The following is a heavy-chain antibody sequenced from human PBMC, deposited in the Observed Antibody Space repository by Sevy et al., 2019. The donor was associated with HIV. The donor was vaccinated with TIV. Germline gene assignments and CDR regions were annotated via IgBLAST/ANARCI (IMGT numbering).Heavy chain of an antibody. Sequence: GGSLRLSCAASGFTFSSSIINRVRQAPGKGLEWVSSISGTGSTIYYADSVKGRFTISRDNAKNSLYLQMHSLRDEDTAVYYCARSDYGDYVGWFDPWGQGTLVTVSS. CDR1: GFTFSSSI. D-gene: IGHD4-17*01. CDR3: ARSDYGDYVGWFDP. CDR2: ISGTGSTI. V-gene: IGHV3-48*02. J-gene: IGHJ5*02.